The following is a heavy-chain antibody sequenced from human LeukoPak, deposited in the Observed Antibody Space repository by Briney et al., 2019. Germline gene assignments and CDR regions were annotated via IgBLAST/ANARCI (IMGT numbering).Heavy chain of an antibody. CDR1: GYTFTSYY. J-gene: IGHJ4*02. Sequence: ASVKVSCKASGYTFTSYYMHWVRQAPGQGLEWMGRIIPIFGTANYAQKFQGRVTITADKSTSTAYMELSSLRSEDTAVYYCARVVKYCGGDCFIFDYWGQGTLVTVSS. CDR2: IIPIFGTA. V-gene: IGHV1-69*06. CDR3: ARVVKYCGGDCFIFDY. D-gene: IGHD2-21*02.